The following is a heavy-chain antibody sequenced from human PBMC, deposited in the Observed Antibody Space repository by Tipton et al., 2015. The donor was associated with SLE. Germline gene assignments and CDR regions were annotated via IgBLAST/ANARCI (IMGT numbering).Heavy chain of an antibody. D-gene: IGHD2-8*02. V-gene: IGHV3-7*01. CDR2: IKQDGSET. CDR1: GLIFPVFW. J-gene: IGHJ6*03. CDR3: AKAGGDYYYMDV. Sequence: SLRLSCEGSGLIFPVFWMTWVRQAPGKGLEWVANIKQDGSETYYVDSVEGRFTISRDNDKNSLYLQMNSLRGEDTAVYYCAKAGGDYYYMDVWGKGTTVTVSS.